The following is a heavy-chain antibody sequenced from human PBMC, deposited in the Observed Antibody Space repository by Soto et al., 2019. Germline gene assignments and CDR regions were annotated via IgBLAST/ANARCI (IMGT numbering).Heavy chain of an antibody. J-gene: IGHJ6*04. CDR3: ARYDSSGYYWHYYYYGMDV. Sequence: EVQLVESGGGLVKPGGSLRLSWAASGFTFSTYSMNWVRQAPGKGLEWVSSISSSSSYIYYADSVNGLFTISRDNAKNSLYLQMNSLRAEDTAVYYCARYDSSGYYWHYYYYGMDVWGKGTTVTVSS. CDR1: GFTFSTYS. V-gene: IGHV3-21*01. D-gene: IGHD3-22*01. CDR2: ISSSSSYI.